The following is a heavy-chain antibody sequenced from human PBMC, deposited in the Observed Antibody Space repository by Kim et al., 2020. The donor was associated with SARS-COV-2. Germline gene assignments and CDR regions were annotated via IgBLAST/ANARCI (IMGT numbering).Heavy chain of an antibody. V-gene: IGHV3-13*01. D-gene: IGHD6-19*01. CDR2: IGTAGDT. CDR3: ARAPARLAVAAYYYYYGMDV. J-gene: IGHJ6*02. Sequence: GGSLRLSCAASGFTFSSYDMHWVRQATGKGLEWVSAIGTAGDTYYPGSVKGRFTSSRENAKNSLYLQMNSLRGGDTAVYYCARAPARLAVAAYYYYYGMDVWGQGTTVTVSS. CDR1: GFTFSSYD.